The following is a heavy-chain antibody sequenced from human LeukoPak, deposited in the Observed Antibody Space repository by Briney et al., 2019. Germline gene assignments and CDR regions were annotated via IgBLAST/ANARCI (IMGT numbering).Heavy chain of an antibody. V-gene: IGHV3-49*04. CDR3: TGEEWLQLVRGYYYYGMDV. J-gene: IGHJ6*02. D-gene: IGHD5-12*01. CDR2: ISSKAYRGTP. CDR1: GFTLGDYA. Sequence: GGSLRLSCTASGFTLGDYAMNWVRQAPGKGLEWVGFISSKAYRGTPEYAASVKGRFTISRDDSKSIAYLQMNSLKTEDTAVYYCTGEEWLQLVRGYYYYGMDVWGQGTTVTVSS.